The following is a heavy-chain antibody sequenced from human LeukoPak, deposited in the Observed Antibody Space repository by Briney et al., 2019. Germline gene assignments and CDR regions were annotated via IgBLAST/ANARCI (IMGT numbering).Heavy chain of an antibody. J-gene: IGHJ5*02. Sequence: SGGSLRLSCAASGFTFSSYAMSWVRQAPGKGLEYVSAISSNGGSTYYANSVKDRFTISTDNSKIPVSLQMGSLRAEDMAVCYGATYNWNYGMWFDPWGQGTLVTVSS. CDR3: ATYNWNYGMWFDP. V-gene: IGHV3-64*01. D-gene: IGHD1-7*01. CDR2: ISSNGGST. CDR1: GFTFSSYA.